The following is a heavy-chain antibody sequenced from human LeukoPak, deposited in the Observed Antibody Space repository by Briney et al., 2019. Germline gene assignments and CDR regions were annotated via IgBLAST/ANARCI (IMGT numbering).Heavy chain of an antibody. Sequence: GGSLRLSCAASGSTFSTSGMHWVRQAPGKGLEWVAFIRYDGSNTYYADYVKGRFTIPRDNSKNTLYLQMNSLRPDDTAVYYCAKDQGYYDTSGYQYYFDYWGQGTLVTVSS. CDR3: AKDQGYYDTSGYQYYFDY. J-gene: IGHJ4*02. CDR1: GSTFSTSG. D-gene: IGHD3-22*01. V-gene: IGHV3-30*02. CDR2: IRYDGSNT.